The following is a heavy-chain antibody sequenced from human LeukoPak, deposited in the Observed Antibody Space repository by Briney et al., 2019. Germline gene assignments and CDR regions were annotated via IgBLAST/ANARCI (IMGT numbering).Heavy chain of an antibody. J-gene: IGHJ4*02. CDR1: GYTLTGYY. V-gene: IGHV1-2*02. CDR2: INPNSGGT. CDR3: ARDPSSSWYNGYYFDY. Sequence: ASVKVSCKASGYTLTGYYMHWVRQAPGQGLEWMGWINPNSGGTNYAQKFQGRVTMTRDTSISTAYMELSRLRSDDTAVYYCARDPSSSWYNGYYFDYWGQGTLVTVSS. D-gene: IGHD6-13*01.